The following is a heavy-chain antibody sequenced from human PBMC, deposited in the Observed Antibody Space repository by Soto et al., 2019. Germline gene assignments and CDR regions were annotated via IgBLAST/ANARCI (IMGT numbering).Heavy chain of an antibody. V-gene: IGHV1-46*01. Sequence: ASVKASCKASGYSFTTYYMHWLRQAPGQEREWMAIINPSGGSTIHAQRCQGRVTMTRDTSTSAVYMELSSLRSEDTAVYYCARDRGTIVGATTYWFDLWGQGTLVTVSS. J-gene: IGHJ5*02. CDR2: INPSGGST. CDR3: ARDRGTIVGATTYWFDL. CDR1: GYSFTTYY. D-gene: IGHD1-26*01.